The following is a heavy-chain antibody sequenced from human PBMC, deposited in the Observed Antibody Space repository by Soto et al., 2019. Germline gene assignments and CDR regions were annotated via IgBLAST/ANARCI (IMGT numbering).Heavy chain of an antibody. Sequence: QVQLVQSGAEVKKPGSSVKVSCKASGGTFSSYTISWVRQAPGQGLEWMGRIIPILGIANYAQKFQGRVTITADKSTSTAYMELSSLRSEDTAVYYCVAALNSDDYYFDHWGQGTLVTVSS. CDR3: VAALNSDDYYFDH. J-gene: IGHJ4*02. CDR2: IIPILGIA. CDR1: GGTFSSYT. D-gene: IGHD6-6*01. V-gene: IGHV1-69*02.